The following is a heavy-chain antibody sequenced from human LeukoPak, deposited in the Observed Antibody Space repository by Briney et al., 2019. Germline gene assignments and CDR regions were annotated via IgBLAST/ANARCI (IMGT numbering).Heavy chain of an antibody. V-gene: IGHV1-2*02. CDR2: INPNSGGT. CDR1: GYPFTGYY. Sequence: ASVKVSCKATGYPFTGYYMHWVRQAPGQGLEWMGWINPNSGGTNYAQKFQGRVTMTRDTSISTAYMELSRLRSDDTAVYYCARVVRYRSGWFSMRLDYWGQGTLVTVSS. D-gene: IGHD6-19*01. CDR3: ARVVRYRSGWFSMRLDY. J-gene: IGHJ4*02.